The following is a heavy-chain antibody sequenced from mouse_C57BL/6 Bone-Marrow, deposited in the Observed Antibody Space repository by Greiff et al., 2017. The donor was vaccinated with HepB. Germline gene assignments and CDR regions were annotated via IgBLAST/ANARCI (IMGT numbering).Heavy chain of an antibody. Sequence: EVKVVESGGGLVKPGGSLKLSCAASGFTFSSYTMSWVRQTPEKRLEWVATISGGGGNTYYPDSVKGRFTISRDNAKNTLYLQMSSLRSEDTALYYCAREGYDGYYFDYWGQGTTLTVSS. V-gene: IGHV5-9*01. CDR3: AREGYDGYYFDY. J-gene: IGHJ2*01. D-gene: IGHD2-2*01. CDR1: GFTFSSYT. CDR2: ISGGGGNT.